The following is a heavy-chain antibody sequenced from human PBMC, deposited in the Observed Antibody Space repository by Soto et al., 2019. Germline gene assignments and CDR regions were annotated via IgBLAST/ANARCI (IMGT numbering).Heavy chain of an antibody. J-gene: IGHJ3*02. CDR3: ARFGLVVVVAATRAAFDI. CDR1: GGSFSGYY. CDR2: INHSGST. D-gene: IGHD2-15*01. Sequence: QVQLQQWGAGLLKPSETLSLTCAVYGGSFSGYYWSRIRQPPGKGLEWIGEINHSGSTNYNPSLKSRVTISVDTSKNQFSLKLSSVTAADTAVYYCARFGLVVVVAATRAAFDIWGQGTMVTVSS. V-gene: IGHV4-34*01.